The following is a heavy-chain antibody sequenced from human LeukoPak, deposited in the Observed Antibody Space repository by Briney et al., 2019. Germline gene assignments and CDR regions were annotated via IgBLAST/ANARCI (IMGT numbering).Heavy chain of an antibody. D-gene: IGHD3-22*01. CDR1: GFTFSSYS. CDR3: ARLGRHYYDSSGGLDY. CDR2: ISSSSSYI. Sequence: GGSLRLSCAASGFTFSSYSMNWVRQAPGKGLEWVSSISSSSSYIYYADSVKGRFTISRDNAKNSLYLQMNSLRAEDTAVYYCARLGRHYYDSSGGLDYWGQGTLVTVSS. V-gene: IGHV3-21*01. J-gene: IGHJ4*02.